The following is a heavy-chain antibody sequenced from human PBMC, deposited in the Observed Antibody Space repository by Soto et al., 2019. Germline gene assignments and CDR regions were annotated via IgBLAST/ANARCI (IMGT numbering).Heavy chain of an antibody. CDR3: ARVPRLYDSSGYYQGFLDY. Sequence: ASVKVSCKASGGTFSSYAISWVRQAPGQGLEWMGGIIPIFGTANYAQKFQGRVTITADESTSTAYMELSSLRSEDTAVYYCARVPRLYDSSGYYQGFLDYWGQGTLVTVSS. D-gene: IGHD3-22*01. V-gene: IGHV1-69*13. CDR1: GGTFSSYA. J-gene: IGHJ4*02. CDR2: IIPIFGTA.